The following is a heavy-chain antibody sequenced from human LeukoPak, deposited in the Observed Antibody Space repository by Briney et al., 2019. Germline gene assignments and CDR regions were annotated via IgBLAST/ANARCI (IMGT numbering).Heavy chain of an antibody. CDR1: GGTFSSYA. CDR2: IIPIFGTA. V-gene: IGHV1-69*13. Sequence: SVKVSCKASGGTFSSYAISWVRQAPGQGLEWMGGIIPIFGTANYAQKFQGRVTITADESTSTAYMELRSLRSDDTAVYYCARHYGSGGKFDYWGQGTLVTVSS. J-gene: IGHJ4*02. CDR3: ARHYGSGGKFDY. D-gene: IGHD3-10*01.